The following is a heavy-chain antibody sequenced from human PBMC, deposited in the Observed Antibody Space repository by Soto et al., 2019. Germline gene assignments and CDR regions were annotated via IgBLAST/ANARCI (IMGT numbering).Heavy chain of an antibody. D-gene: IGHD2-15*01. CDR3: AKGGRSYYSYGIDV. CDR1: GFTFSSYA. CDR2: ISGSGGST. Sequence: EVQLLESGGDLVQPGGSLRLSCAASGFTFSSYAMTWVRQAPGKGLEWVSGISGSGGSTYYADSVKGRFTISRDNSKNTMYLQMNSLRAEDTAVYYCAKGGRSYYSYGIDVWGQGTTVTVSS. J-gene: IGHJ6*02. V-gene: IGHV3-23*01.